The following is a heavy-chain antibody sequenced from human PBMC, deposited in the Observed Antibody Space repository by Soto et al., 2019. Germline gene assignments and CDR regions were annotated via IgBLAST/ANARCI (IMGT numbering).Heavy chain of an antibody. D-gene: IGHD2-8*01. CDR3: TTDLRCCTNGVCPIDY. Sequence: EVQLVESGGGLVKPGGSVRLSCAASGFTFSNAWMSWVRQAPGKGLEWVGRIKSKTDGGTTDYAAPVKGRFTISRDDSKNTLYLQMNSLKTEDTAVYYCTTDLRCCTNGVCPIDYWGQGTLVTVSS. CDR2: IKSKTDGGTT. J-gene: IGHJ4*02. CDR1: GFTFSNAW. V-gene: IGHV3-15*01.